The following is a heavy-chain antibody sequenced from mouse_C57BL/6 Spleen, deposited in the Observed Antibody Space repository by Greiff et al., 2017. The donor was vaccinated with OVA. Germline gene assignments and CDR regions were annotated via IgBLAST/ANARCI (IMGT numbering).Heavy chain of an antibody. D-gene: IGHD1-1*01. CDR1: GYTFTSYW. CDR3: ARSLITTVVATGAMDY. Sequence: VKLMESGAELVMPGASVKLSCKASGYTFTSYWMHWVKQRPGQGLEWIGEIDPSDSYTNYNQKFKGKSTLTVDKSSSTAYMQLSSLTSEDSAVYYCARSLITTVVATGAMDYWGQGTSVTVSS. CDR2: IDPSDSYT. J-gene: IGHJ4*01. V-gene: IGHV1-69*01.